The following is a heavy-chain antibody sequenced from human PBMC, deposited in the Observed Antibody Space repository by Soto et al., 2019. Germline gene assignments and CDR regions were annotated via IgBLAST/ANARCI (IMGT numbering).Heavy chain of an antibody. J-gene: IGHJ3*02. Sequence: PSETLSLICTVSGGSISSISYYWGWIRQPPGKGLEWIGNIYYSGSTYYNPSLKSRVTISVDTSKNQFSLKLSSVTAADTAVYYCARFTVTTWGFAFDIWGQGTMVTVSS. D-gene: IGHD4-17*01. V-gene: IGHV4-39*07. CDR1: GGSISSISYY. CDR3: ARFTVTTWGFAFDI. CDR2: IYYSGST.